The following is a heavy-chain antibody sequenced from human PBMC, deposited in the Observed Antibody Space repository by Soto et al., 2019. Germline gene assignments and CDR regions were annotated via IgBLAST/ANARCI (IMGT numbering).Heavy chain of an antibody. D-gene: IGHD6-13*01. V-gene: IGHV3-33*01. CDR1: GFTFSSYG. J-gene: IGHJ4*02. CDR2: IWYDGSNK. Sequence: QVQLVESGGGVVQPGRSLRLSCAASGFTFSSYGMHWVRQAPGKGLEWVALIWYDGSNKYYTDSVKGRFTISRDNSKSTLYVQMNSLRPEDTAVYHCARGAAAGTLRPFDYWGQGTLVTVSS. CDR3: ARGAAAGTLRPFDY.